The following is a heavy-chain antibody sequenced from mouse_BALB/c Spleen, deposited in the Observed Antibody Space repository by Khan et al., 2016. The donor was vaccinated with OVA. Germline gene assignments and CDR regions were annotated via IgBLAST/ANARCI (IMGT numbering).Heavy chain of an antibody. CDR2: LNTYTGEP. CDR3: ERGYWYFDV. D-gene: IGHD2-2*01. Sequence: QIQLVQSGPELKKPGETVKISCKASGYTFTNYGMNWVKQPPGKGLKWMGWLNTYTGEPTYADDFKGRFAFSLETSARTAYLQINNLKNEDTATYFCERGYWYFDVWGEGTTVTVSS. V-gene: IGHV9-3-1*01. CDR1: GYTFTNYG. J-gene: IGHJ1*01.